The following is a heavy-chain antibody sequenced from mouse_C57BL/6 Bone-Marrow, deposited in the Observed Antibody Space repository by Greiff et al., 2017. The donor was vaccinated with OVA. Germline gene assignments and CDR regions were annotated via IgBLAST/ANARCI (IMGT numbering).Heavy chain of an antibody. J-gene: IGHJ3*01. CDR1: GFTFSNYW. CDR3: TVRVYYCSSPFAY. D-gene: IGHD1-1*01. Sequence: EVKLVESGGGLVQPGGSMKLSCVASGFTFSNYWMNWVRQSPEKGLEWVAQIRLKSDNYATHYAESVKGRFTISRDDSKSSVYLQMNNLRAEDTGIYYCTVRVYYCSSPFAYWGQGTLVTVSA. CDR2: IRLKSDNYAT. V-gene: IGHV6-3*01.